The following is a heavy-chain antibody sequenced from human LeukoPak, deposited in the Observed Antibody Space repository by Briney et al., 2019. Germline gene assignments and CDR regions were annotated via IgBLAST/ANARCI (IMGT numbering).Heavy chain of an antibody. CDR1: GGTFSSYA. D-gene: IGHD6-13*01. CDR2: IIPILGIA. J-gene: IGHJ6*02. CDR3: ARLYSSSWYGGYYYGMDV. V-gene: IGHV1-69*04. Sequence: SVKVSCKASGGTFSSYAISWVRQAPAQGLEWMGRIIPILGIANYAQKLQGRVTITAGKSTSTAYMELSSLRSEDTAVYCCARLYSSSWYGGYYYGMDVWGQGTTVTVSS.